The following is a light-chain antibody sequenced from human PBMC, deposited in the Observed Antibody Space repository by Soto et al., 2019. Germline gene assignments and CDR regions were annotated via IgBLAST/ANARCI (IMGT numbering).Light chain of an antibody. Sequence: QSVLAQPASVSGSPGQSITISCTGTSSTVGGFNVVSWYQQHPGKAPKVIIHEGIKRPSGVSNRFSGSNSGSTASLTISGLQAEDEADYYCCSYVGATTYVFGTGTKVTVL. CDR3: CSYVGATTYV. J-gene: IGLJ1*01. CDR1: SSTVGGFNV. CDR2: EGI. V-gene: IGLV2-23*01.